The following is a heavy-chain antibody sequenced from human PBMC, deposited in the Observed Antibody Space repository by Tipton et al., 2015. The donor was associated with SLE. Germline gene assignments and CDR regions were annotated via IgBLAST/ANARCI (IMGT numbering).Heavy chain of an antibody. V-gene: IGHV3-15*01. J-gene: IGHJ4*02. CDR1: GFTFSNAW. Sequence: SLRLSCAASGFTFSNAWMSWVRQAPGKGLEWVGRIKSKTDGGTTDYAAPVKGRFTISRDDSKNTLYLQMNSLKTEDTAVYYCTTGLVAAAGSYFDYWGQGTLVTVSS. CDR3: TTGLVAAAGSYFDY. CDR2: IKSKTDGGTT. D-gene: IGHD6-13*01.